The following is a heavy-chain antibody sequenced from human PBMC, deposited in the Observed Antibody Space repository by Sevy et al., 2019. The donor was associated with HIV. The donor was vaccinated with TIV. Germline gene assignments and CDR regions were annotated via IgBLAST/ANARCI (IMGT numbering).Heavy chain of an antibody. CDR3: ARDLEFYDYGGYGPAFMPDY. D-gene: IGHD5-12*01. CDR1: GFTFSTYG. J-gene: IGHJ4*02. CDR2: MWFDGSNT. Sequence: GGSLRLSCAASGFTFSTYGMHWVRQAPGKGLEWVAVMWFDGSNTYYADSVKGRFTISRGIAKNTLHLQMNSLRAEDTAVYYCARDLEFYDYGGYGPAFMPDYWGQGTLVTVSS. V-gene: IGHV3-33*01.